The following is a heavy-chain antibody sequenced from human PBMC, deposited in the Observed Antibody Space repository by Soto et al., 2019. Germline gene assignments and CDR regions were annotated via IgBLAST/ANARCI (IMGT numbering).Heavy chain of an antibody. J-gene: IGHJ3*02. D-gene: IGHD3-22*01. CDR3: ARHRGVGYYDSSGPNDAFDI. V-gene: IGHV5-51*01. CDR2: IYPGDSDT. Sequence: GESLKISCKGSGYSFTSDWIGWVRQMPGKGLEWMGIIYPGDSDTRYSPSFQGQVTISADKSISTAYLQWSSLKASDTAMYYCARHRGVGYYDSSGPNDAFDIWSQGTMVTVSS. CDR1: GYSFTSDW.